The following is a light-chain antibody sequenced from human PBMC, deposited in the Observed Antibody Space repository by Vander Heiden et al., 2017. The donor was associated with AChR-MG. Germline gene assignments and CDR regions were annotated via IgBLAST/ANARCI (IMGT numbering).Light chain of an antibody. V-gene: IGKV3-20*01. CDR3: HQDFSSPHT. CDR2: RAS. J-gene: IGKJ2*01. Sequence: EIVLTQSPGTLSLSPGERATVSCRANQSVSNSYLAWYQQKPGQAPRLLIYRASSRAIGIPERLSGSGYGTDFTLTISRPEPEDFAVYYWHQDFSSPHTFG. CDR1: QSVSNSY.